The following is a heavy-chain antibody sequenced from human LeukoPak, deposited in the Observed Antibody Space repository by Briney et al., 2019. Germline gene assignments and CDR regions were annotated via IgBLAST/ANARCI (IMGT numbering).Heavy chain of an antibody. CDR1: GYSISSSYY. J-gene: IGHJ3*02. D-gene: IGHD2-21*02. CDR3: ATPRLGVTDDAFDI. CDR2: IYHSGSI. V-gene: IGHV4-38-2*02. Sequence: SETLSLTCTVSGYSISSSYYWGWIRQPPGKGLEWIGSIYHSGSIYYNPSLKSRVTISVDKSKNQFSLKLSSVTAADTAVYYCATPRLGVTDDAFDIWGQGTMVTVSS.